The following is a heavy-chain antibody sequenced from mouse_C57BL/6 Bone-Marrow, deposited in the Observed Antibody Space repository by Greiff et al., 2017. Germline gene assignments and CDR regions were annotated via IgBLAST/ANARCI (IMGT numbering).Heavy chain of an antibody. J-gene: IGHJ2*01. V-gene: IGHV14-4*01. CDR2: IDPENGDT. Sequence: EVKLVESGAELVRPGASVKLSCTASGFNIKDDYMHWVKQRPEQGLEWIGWIDPENGDTEYASKFQGKATITADTSSNTAYLQLSSLTSEDTAVYYCTTYATTVAYYFDYWGQGTTRTVSS. CDR3: TTYATTVAYYFDY. D-gene: IGHD1-1*01. CDR1: GFNIKDDY.